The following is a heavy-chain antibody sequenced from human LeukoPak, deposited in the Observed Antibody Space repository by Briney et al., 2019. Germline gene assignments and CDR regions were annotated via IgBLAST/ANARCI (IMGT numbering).Heavy chain of an antibody. J-gene: IGHJ4*02. V-gene: IGHV3-30*02. CDR3: AKSHYYDSRAADY. CDR2: IWYDGSNK. Sequence: GGSLRLSCAASGFTFSSYGMHWVRQAPGKGLEWVAVIWYDGSNKYYADSVKGRFTISRDNSKNTLYLQMNSLRAEDTAVYYCAKSHYYDSRAADYWGQGTLVTVSS. D-gene: IGHD3-22*01. CDR1: GFTFSSYG.